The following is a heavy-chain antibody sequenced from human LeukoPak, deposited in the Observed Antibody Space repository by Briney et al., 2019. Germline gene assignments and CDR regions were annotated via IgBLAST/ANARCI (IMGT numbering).Heavy chain of an antibody. Sequence: GGSLRLSCAASGFNFNNYWMGWLRQAPGKGLEWVASINPDGNKKYSADSVKGRFTISRDNAENSLYLQMNSLRVEDTAFYYCARDLAYSRLDYWGQGMLVTVSS. J-gene: IGHJ4*02. CDR2: INPDGNKK. CDR1: GFNFNNYW. D-gene: IGHD5-18*01. CDR3: ARDLAYSRLDY. V-gene: IGHV3-7*01.